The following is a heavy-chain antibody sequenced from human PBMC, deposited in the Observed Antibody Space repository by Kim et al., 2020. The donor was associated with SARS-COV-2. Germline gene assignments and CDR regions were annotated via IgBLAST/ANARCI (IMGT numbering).Heavy chain of an antibody. J-gene: IGHJ4*02. D-gene: IGHD3-22*01. CDR3: ARDRAFGDYDSSDY. Sequence: DSVKGRFTISGDNSNNTLYLQMNSLRDEDTAVYYCARDRAFGDYDSSDYWGQGTLVTVSS. V-gene: IGHV3-30*07.